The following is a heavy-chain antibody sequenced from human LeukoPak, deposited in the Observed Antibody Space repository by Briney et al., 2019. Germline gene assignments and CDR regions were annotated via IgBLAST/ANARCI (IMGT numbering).Heavy chain of an antibody. CDR2: ISASGGDT. V-gene: IGHV3-23*01. D-gene: IGHD1-26*01. Sequence: GGSLRLSCAASGFIFSNYAMSWLRQAPGKGPEWVSAISASGGDTYYADSVKGRFTVSRDNSKNTLYAQMNSLRAEDTAVYYCAAWYSGTFRVDYWGQGPLVTVSS. CDR1: GFIFSNYA. J-gene: IGHJ4*02. CDR3: AAWYSGTFRVDY.